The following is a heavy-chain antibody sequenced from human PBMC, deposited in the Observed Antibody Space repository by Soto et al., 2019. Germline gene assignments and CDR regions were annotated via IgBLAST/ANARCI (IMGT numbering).Heavy chain of an antibody. CDR2: ISGSGGST. D-gene: IGHD3-9*01. V-gene: IGHV3-23*01. J-gene: IGHJ4*02. Sequence: EVQLLESGGGLVQPGGSLRLSCAASGFTFSSYAMSWVRQAPGKGLEWVSAISGSGGSTYYADSVKSRFTISRDNSKNTLYLQMNSLRAEDTAVYYCAKGDILTGYYGTYYFDYWGQGTLVTVSS. CDR1: GFTFSSYA. CDR3: AKGDILTGYYGTYYFDY.